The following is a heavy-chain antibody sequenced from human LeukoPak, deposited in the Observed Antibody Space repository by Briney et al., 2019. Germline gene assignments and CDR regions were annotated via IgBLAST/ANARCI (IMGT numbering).Heavy chain of an antibody. CDR2: ISSSSTI. V-gene: IGHV3-48*01. CDR3: ARDLTVTTLPYYFDY. Sequence: SGGSLRLSCAASGFTFSSYSMNWVRQAPGKGLEWVSYISSSSTIYYADSVKGRFTISRDNAKNSLYLQMNSLRAEDTAVYYCARDLTVTTLPYYFDYWGQGTLVTVSS. D-gene: IGHD4-11*01. CDR1: GFTFSSYS. J-gene: IGHJ4*02.